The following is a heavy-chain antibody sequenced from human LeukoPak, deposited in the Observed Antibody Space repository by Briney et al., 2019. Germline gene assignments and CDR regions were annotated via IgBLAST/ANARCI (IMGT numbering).Heavy chain of an antibody. J-gene: IGHJ4*02. Sequence: GRSLRLSCAASGFTFSHSGMHWVRQAPGKGLEWVAVIWSDGSNENYADSVKGRFTISRDNPKNTLYLQVTSLRVEDTAMYYCARDLGGKPFDYWGQGTLVTVSS. CDR2: IWSDGSNE. V-gene: IGHV3-33*01. CDR3: ARDLGGKPFDY. CDR1: GFTFSHSG. D-gene: IGHD3-16*01.